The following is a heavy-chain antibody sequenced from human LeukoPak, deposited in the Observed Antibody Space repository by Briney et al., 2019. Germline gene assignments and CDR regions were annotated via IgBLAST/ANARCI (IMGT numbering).Heavy chain of an antibody. V-gene: IGHV3-74*01. CDR1: GFTFSNYW. J-gene: IGHJ5*02. Sequence: PGGSLRPSCVASGFTFSNYWMHWVRQPQGRGRVWVSRIYVDGRTTNYADSVKGRFTISRDNAKNTVYLEMNSLSVEDTATYYCIRDFRSADLWGQGTLVTVTS. CDR3: IRDFRSADL. CDR2: IYVDGRTT.